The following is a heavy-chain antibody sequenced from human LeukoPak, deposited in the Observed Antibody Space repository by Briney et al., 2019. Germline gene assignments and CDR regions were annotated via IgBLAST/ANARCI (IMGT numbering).Heavy chain of an antibody. J-gene: IGHJ4*02. V-gene: IGHV1-18*01. CDR1: GYTFTSYD. CDR2: ISAYNGNT. D-gene: IGHD5-18*01. Sequence: VASVKVSCKASGYTFTSYDISWARQAPGQGLEWMGWISAYNGNTNYAQKLQGRVTMTTDTSTSTAYMELRSLRSDDTAVYYCARDRSDVDTAMVTYSSFDYWGQGTLVTVSS. CDR3: ARDRSDVDTAMVTYSSFDY.